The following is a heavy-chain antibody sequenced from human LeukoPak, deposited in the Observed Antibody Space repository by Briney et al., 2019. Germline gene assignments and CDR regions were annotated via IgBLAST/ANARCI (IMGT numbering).Heavy chain of an antibody. J-gene: IGHJ6*03. CDR3: AHSRAAGLFGGVIVTKNYYYMDV. CDR2: IYWDDDK. D-gene: IGHD3-16*02. CDR1: GFSLSTSGVG. Sequence: SGPTLVKPTQTLTLTCTFSGFSLSTSGVGVGWIRQPPGKALEWLALIYWDDDKRYSPSLKSRLTITKDTSKNQVVLTMTNMDPVDTATYYCAHSRAAGLFGGVIVTKNYYYMDVWGKGTTVTVSS. V-gene: IGHV2-5*02.